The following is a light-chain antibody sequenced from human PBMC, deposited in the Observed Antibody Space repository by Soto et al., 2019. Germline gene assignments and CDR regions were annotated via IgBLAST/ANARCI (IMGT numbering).Light chain of an antibody. V-gene: IGKV3-11*01. CDR3: QQRSNWPLP. Sequence: EIVLTQSPATLSLSPGERATLSCRASQSVSSYLAWYQQKPGHAPRLLIYDASNRATGIPARFSGSGSGTDFTLTISSLEPGDFAVYFCQQRSNWPLPFGGGTKVEIK. CDR2: DAS. J-gene: IGKJ4*01. CDR1: QSVSSY.